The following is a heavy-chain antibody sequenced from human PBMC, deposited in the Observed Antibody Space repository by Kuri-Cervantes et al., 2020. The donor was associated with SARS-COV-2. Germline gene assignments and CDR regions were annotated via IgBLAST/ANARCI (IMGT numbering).Heavy chain of an antibody. J-gene: IGHJ4*02. D-gene: IGHD2-2*02. Sequence: LSLTCAASGFTFSSYGMHWVRQAPGKGLEWVAFIRYDGSNKYYADSVKGRFTISRDNSKNTLYLQMNSLRAEDTAVYYCARYCSSVSCYSLRAILDYWGPGTLVTVSS. CDR1: GFTFSSYG. CDR2: IRYDGSNK. CDR3: ARYCSSVSCYSLRAILDY. V-gene: IGHV3-30*02.